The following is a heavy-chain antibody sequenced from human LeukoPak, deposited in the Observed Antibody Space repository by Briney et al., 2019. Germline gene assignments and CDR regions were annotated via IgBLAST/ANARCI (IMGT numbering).Heavy chain of an antibody. CDR3: ARHRRFLEWFHWFDP. V-gene: IGHV5-51*01. Sequence: GESLKISCKGSGYSFTSYWIGWVRQMPGKGLEWMGIIYPGDSDTRYSPSLQGQVTISADKSISTAYLQWSSLKASDTAMYYCARHRRFLEWFHWFDPWGQGTLVTVSS. CDR2: IYPGDSDT. J-gene: IGHJ5*02. D-gene: IGHD3-3*01. CDR1: GYSFTSYW.